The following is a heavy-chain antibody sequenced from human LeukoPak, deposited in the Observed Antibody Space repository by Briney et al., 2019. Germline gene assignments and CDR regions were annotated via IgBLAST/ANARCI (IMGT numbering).Heavy chain of an antibody. CDR1: GFTFSSYW. V-gene: IGHV3-7*01. Sequence: PGGSLRLSCAASGFTFSSYWMSLVRQAPGKGLEWVGNIKQDGSEKYYADSVKGRFTISRDNAKNSLYLQMNSQRAEGTAVYYCARGAQYCNGGSCFEYYFNYWGQGTLVTVSS. J-gene: IGHJ4*02. D-gene: IGHD2-15*01. CDR2: IKQDGSEK. CDR3: ARGAQYCNGGSCFEYYFNY.